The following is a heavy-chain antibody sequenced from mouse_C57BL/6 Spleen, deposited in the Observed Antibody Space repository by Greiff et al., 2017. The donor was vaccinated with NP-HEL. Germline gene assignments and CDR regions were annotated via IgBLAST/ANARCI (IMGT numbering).Heavy chain of an antibody. CDR1: GYTFTDYY. D-gene: IGHD3-2*02. J-gene: IGHJ2*01. CDR3: ARSLQDLFFDY. Sequence: EVQLQQSGPELVKPGASVKISCKASGYTFTDYYMNWVKQSHGKSLEWIGDINPNNGGTSYNQKFKGKATLTVDKSSSTAYMELRSLTSEDSAVYYCARSLQDLFFDYWGQGTTLTVSS. V-gene: IGHV1-26*01. CDR2: INPNNGGT.